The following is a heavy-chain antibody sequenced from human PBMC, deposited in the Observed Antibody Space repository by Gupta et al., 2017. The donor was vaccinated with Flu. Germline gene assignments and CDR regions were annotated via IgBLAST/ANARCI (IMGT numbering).Heavy chain of an antibody. V-gene: IGHV3-48*03. CDR1: GFTFSNYE. Sequence: EVQLVESGGALIQPGGSLRLSCAGSGFTFSNYEMNWVRQAPGMGLEWVSYISSGGSTTHYAESVKGRFTISRDNARNSMYLQMKSLRAEDTAVYYCARDRGYFDYWGQGTLVTVSS. CDR2: ISSGGSTT. J-gene: IGHJ4*02. D-gene: IGHD3-22*01. CDR3: ARDRGYFDY.